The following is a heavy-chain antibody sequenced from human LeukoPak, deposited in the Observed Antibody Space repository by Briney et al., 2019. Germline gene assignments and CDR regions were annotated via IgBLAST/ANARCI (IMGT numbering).Heavy chain of an antibody. V-gene: IGHV3-74*01. CDR1: GFTFRSYW. J-gene: IGHJ3*02. CDR2: INSEGSST. Sequence: QAGGSLRLSCAASGFTFRSYWMHWVRHPPGKGLVWGSRINSEGSSTTYADSVKGRFTISRGNATHSLYLQMNSLRAEDTAVYYCATDPGVYCSNTCCYDGDAFAIWGQGTMVTVSS. D-gene: IGHD2-2*01. CDR3: ATDPGVYCSNTCCYDGDAFAI.